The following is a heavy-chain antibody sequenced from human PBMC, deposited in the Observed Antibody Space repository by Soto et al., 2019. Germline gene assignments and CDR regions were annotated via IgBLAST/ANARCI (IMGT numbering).Heavy chain of an antibody. D-gene: IGHD3-3*01. CDR3: ARSAFWSGYYRTNYYFDY. CDR1: GYTFTSYY. Sequence: GPSVKVSCKASGYTFTSYYMHWVRQAPGQGLEWMGIINPSGGSTSYAQKFQGRVTMTRDTSTSTVYMELSSLRSEDTAVYYCARSAFWSGYYRTNYYFDYWGQGTLVTVSS. CDR2: INPSGGST. J-gene: IGHJ4*02. V-gene: IGHV1-46*01.